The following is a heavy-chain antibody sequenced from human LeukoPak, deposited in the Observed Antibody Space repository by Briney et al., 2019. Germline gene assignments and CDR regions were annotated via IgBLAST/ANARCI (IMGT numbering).Heavy chain of an antibody. CDR1: GFTFSSYA. CDR3: ARDHQMGGGYSYSYYYGMDV. V-gene: IGHV3-30-3*01. D-gene: IGHD5-18*01. Sequence: PGGYLRLSCAASGFTFSSYAMHWVRQAPGKGLEWVAVISYDGSNKYYADSVKGRFTISRDNSKNTLYLQMNSLRAEDTAVYYCARDHQMGGGYSYSYYYGMDVWGQGTTVTVSS. J-gene: IGHJ6*02. CDR2: ISYDGSNK.